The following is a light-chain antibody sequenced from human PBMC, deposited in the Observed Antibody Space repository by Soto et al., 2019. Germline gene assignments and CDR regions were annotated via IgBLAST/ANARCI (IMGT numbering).Light chain of an antibody. CDR3: ISYTRTSTLV. V-gene: IGLV2-14*01. CDR2: EVN. CDR1: SSDIGAYSY. Sequence: QSALTQPASVSGSPGQSITISCTGTSSDIGAYSYVSWYQQHPGKAPKLMIYEVNNRPSGISDRFSGSKSGNTASLTISGLQAEDEADYYCISYTRTSTLVFXTGTKVTVL. J-gene: IGLJ1*01.